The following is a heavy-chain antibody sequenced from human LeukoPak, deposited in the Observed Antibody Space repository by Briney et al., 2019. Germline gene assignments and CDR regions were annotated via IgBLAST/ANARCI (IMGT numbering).Heavy chain of an antibody. CDR1: GLTFDDYA. CDR3: AKDSSSSWYHYFDY. Sequence: PGGSLRLSSAASGLTFDDYAMHWVRQAPGKGLEWVSGISWNSGSIGYADSVKGRFTISRDNAKNSLYLQMNSLRAEDTALYYCAKDSSSSWYHYFDYWGQGTLVTVSS. CDR2: ISWNSGSI. D-gene: IGHD6-13*01. J-gene: IGHJ4*02. V-gene: IGHV3-9*01.